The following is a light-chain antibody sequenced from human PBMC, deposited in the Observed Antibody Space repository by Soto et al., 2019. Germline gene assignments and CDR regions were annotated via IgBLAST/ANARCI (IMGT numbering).Light chain of an antibody. Sequence: QSALTQPASVSGSPGQSITISCTGTSSDVGSYNLVSWYQQHPGKAPKLMIYEGSERPSGVSNRFSGSKSGNTASLTISGLQAEDEADYYCCSYASSNTLIFGGGTNLTVL. J-gene: IGLJ2*01. CDR1: SSDVGSYNL. CDR2: EGS. CDR3: CSYASSNTLI. V-gene: IGLV2-23*01.